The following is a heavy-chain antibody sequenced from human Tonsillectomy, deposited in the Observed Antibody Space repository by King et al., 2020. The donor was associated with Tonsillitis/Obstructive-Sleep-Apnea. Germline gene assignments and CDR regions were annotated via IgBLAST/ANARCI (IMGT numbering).Heavy chain of an antibody. J-gene: IGHJ4*02. V-gene: IGHV3-23*04. Sequence: VQLVESGGVLVQPGGSLRLSCAASGFTFSNYAMSWVRQAPGKGLEWVSGISGSGGSTYYADSVKGRFTISRDNSKNTLYLQMNSLRPEDTAVYYCAKSTSRGGDIVVVPGALDYWGQGTLVTVSS. CDR3: AKSTSRGGDIVVVPGALDY. D-gene: IGHD2-2*01. CDR2: ISGSGGST. CDR1: GFTFSNYA.